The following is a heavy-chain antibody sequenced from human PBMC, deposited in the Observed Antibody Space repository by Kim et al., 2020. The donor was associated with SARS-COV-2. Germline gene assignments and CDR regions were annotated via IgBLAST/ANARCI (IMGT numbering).Heavy chain of an antibody. D-gene: IGHD3-9*01. CDR2: IYYSGST. CDR1: GGSISSSSYY. CDR3: ARQPPYYDILTGFPNAGAFDI. V-gene: IGHV4-39*01. Sequence: SETLSLTCTVSGGSISSSSYYWGWIRQPLGKGLEWIGSIYYSGSTYYNPSLKSRVTISVDTSKNQFSLKLSSVTAADTAVYYCARQPPYYDILTGFPNAGAFDIWGQGTMVTVSS. J-gene: IGHJ3*02.